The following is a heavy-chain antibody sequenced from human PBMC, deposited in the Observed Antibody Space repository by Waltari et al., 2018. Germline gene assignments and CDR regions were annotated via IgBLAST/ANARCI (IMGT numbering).Heavy chain of an antibody. Sequence: QVQLVQSGTEVKIPGASVNVSCQASGYIFRRYGIHWVRQAPGQGLEWLGWISAYNGNTNYAQKFQGRVTMTTDTSTSTAYMELRSLRSDDTAVYYCARGSSSIPCDYWGQGTLVTVSS. CDR2: ISAYNGNT. CDR3: ARGSSSIPCDY. D-gene: IGHD6-6*01. J-gene: IGHJ4*02. CDR1: GYIFRRYG. V-gene: IGHV1-18*01.